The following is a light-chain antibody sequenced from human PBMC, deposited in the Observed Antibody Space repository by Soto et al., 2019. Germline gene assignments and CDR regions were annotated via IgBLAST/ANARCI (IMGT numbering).Light chain of an antibody. V-gene: IGKV1-5*03. CDR3: QQYNENGP. CDR2: KAS. J-gene: IGKJ1*01. Sequence: DIQMTQSPSTLSASVGDRVTITCRASQSISSWLAWYQQKPGTAPKLLIYKASTLQSGVPSRFSGSGSGTKSTPTISSLQPDVSETYSCQQYNENGPFGQGPKVDIK. CDR1: QSISSW.